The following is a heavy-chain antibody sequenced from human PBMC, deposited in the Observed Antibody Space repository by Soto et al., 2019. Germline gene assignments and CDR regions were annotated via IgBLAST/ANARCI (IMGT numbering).Heavy chain of an antibody. CDR2: ISGSGGTT. J-gene: IGHJ5*02. V-gene: IGHV3-23*01. CDR1: KFTFSNYV. Sequence: GGSLRLSCAASKFTFSNYVMSWVRQAPGKGLEWVSAISGSGGTTYYADSVKGRFTISRDNSKNTLFLQMNSLRAEDTAVYYCAKLSADDWFDPWGEGTLVTVS. CDR3: AKLSADDWFDP.